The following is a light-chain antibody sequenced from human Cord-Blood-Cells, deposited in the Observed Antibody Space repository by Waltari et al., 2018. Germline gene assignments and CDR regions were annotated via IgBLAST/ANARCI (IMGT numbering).Light chain of an antibody. CDR2: DVS. V-gene: IGLV2-14*01. J-gene: IGLJ2*01. CDR1: SRDVGGYNY. Sequence: QSALTQPASVSGSPGQSITISSPGTSRDVGGYNYVPWYQQHPGKAPKLMIYDVSKRPSGVSNRFSGSKSGNTASLTISGLQAEDEADYYCSSYTSSSPDVVFGGGTKLTVL. CDR3: SSYTSSSPDVV.